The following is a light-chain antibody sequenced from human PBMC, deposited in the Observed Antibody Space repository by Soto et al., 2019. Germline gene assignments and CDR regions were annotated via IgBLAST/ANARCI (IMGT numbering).Light chain of an antibody. CDR3: QQYNKWPLIT. V-gene: IGKV1-5*03. J-gene: IGKJ5*01. CDR2: KAS. CDR1: QTISSW. Sequence: DIQMTQSPSTLSGSVGDRVTITCRASQTISSWLAWYQQKPGKAPKLLIYKASTLKSGVPSRFSGSGSGTEFTLTISSLQSEDFAIYYCQQYNKWPLITFGQGTRLENK.